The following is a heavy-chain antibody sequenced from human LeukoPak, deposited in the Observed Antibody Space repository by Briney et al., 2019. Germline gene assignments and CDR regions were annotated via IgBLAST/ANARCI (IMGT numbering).Heavy chain of an antibody. D-gene: IGHD6-19*01. Sequence: GASVKVSCKSSGYTFTSYDVNWVRQAPGQGLEWMGWVTPSTGNTGYAQKFQGRVTISRDTSIGTTYLELSSLRSEDTAVYYCARVLSSGGDYWGQGTLVTVSS. CDR2: VTPSTGNT. CDR3: ARVLSSGGDY. J-gene: IGHJ4*02. CDR1: GYTFTSYD. V-gene: IGHV1-8*03.